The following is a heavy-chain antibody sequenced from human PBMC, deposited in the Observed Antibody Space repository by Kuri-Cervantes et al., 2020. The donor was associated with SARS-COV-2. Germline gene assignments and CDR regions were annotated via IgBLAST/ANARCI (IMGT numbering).Heavy chain of an antibody. V-gene: IGHV1-46*01. CDR2: INPSGGST. CDR3: AIGVSHIAAAGLYFFDY. Sequence: GGSLRLSCKASGYTFTSYYMHWVRQPPGQGLEWQGIINPSGGSTSYAQKFQGRVTMTSDTSTSTVYMELSSLRSEDPAVYYCAIGVSHIAAAGLYFFDYWGQGTLVTVSS. J-gene: IGHJ4*02. D-gene: IGHD6-13*01. CDR1: GYTFTSYY.